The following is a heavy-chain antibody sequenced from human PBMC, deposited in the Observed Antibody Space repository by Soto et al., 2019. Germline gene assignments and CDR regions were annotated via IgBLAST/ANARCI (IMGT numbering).Heavy chain of an antibody. V-gene: IGHV5-10-1*01. CDR1: GYSFTSYW. CDR3: ARQGSSTSEDYYYYGMDV. D-gene: IGHD2-2*01. Sequence: PGDSLKISCKGSGYSFTSYWISWVRQMPAKGLEWMGRIDPSESYTNYSPSFQGHVTISAVKSTSTAYLQWSGLKSSDTAMYYCARQGSSTSEDYYYYGMDVWRQGTTVTVPS. J-gene: IGHJ6*02. CDR2: IDPSESYT.